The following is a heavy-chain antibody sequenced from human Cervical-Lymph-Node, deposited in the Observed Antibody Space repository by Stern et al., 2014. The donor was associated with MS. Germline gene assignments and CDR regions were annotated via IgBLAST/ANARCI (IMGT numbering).Heavy chain of an antibody. D-gene: IGHD1-1*01. CDR2: IIPLLVTV. CDR1: GGTLSDYS. CDR3: ARIGRASYYDY. Sequence: QVQLVQSGAEVKRPGSSVKVSCKASGGTLSDYSITWVRQAPGPGLEWMGGIIPLLVTVNYAQKFQGSVTISADLTTSTAYMELSGLRFDDTAVYYCARIGRASYYDYWGQGTLVTVSS. J-gene: IGHJ4*02. V-gene: IGHV1-69*01.